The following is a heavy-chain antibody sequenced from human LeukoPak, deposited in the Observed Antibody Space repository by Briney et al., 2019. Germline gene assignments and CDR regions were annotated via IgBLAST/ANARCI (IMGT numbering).Heavy chain of an antibody. Sequence: SVKVSCKASGGTFSSYASSWVRQAPGQGLEWMGRIIPIFGTANYAQKFQGRVTITTDESTSTAYMELSSLRSEDTAVYYCARDEVTIFGVVIITDYWGQGTLVTVSS. J-gene: IGHJ4*02. D-gene: IGHD3-3*01. V-gene: IGHV1-69*05. CDR1: GGTFSSYA. CDR2: IIPIFGTA. CDR3: ARDEVTIFGVVIITDY.